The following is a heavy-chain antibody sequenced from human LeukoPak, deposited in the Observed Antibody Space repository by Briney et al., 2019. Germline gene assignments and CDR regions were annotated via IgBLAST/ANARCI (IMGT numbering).Heavy chain of an antibody. CDR3: ARGDYGDPTNFDY. Sequence: GASVTVSCKASGYTFTGYYMHWVRQAPGQGLEWMGWINPNSGGTNYAQKFQGRVTMTRDTSISTAYMELSRLRSDDTAVYYCARGDYGDPTNFDYWGQGTLVTVSS. J-gene: IGHJ4*02. CDR2: INPNSGGT. V-gene: IGHV1-2*02. D-gene: IGHD4-17*01. CDR1: GYTFTGYY.